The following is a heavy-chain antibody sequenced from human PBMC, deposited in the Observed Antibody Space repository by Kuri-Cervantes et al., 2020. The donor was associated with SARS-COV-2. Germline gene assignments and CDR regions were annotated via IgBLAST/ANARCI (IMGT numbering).Heavy chain of an antibody. J-gene: IGHJ3*02. CDR2: IYYSGST. D-gene: IGHD1-26*01. CDR3: ARDIVPVGATYDAFDI. CDR1: GGSISSSSYY. V-gene: IGHV4-39*02. Sequence: SETLSLTCTVSGGSISSSSYYWGWIRQPPGKGLEWIGSIYYSGSTYYNPSLKSRVTISVDTSKNQFSLKLSSVTAADTAVYYCARDIVPVGATYDAFDIWGQGTMVTVSS.